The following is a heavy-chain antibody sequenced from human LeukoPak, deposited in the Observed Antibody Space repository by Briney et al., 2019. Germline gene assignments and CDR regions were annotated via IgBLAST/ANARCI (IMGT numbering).Heavy chain of an antibody. CDR2: IIPIFGTA. Sequence: SVKVSCKASGGTFSSYAISWVRQAPGQGLEWMGGIIPIFGTANYAQKFQGRVTITADESTSTAYMELSSLRSEGTAVYYCARGWGYYDSSGYPLDYWGQGTLVTVSS. CDR3: ARGWGYYDSSGYPLDY. J-gene: IGHJ4*02. CDR1: GGTFSSYA. D-gene: IGHD3-22*01. V-gene: IGHV1-69*13.